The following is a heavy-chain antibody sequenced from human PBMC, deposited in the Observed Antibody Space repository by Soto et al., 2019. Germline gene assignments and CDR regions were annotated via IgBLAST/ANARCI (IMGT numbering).Heavy chain of an antibody. J-gene: IGHJ6*03. CDR2: IKQDGSEK. V-gene: IGHV3-7*01. CDR1: GFTFSSYW. CDR3: ARCTMITFGGGMDV. D-gene: IGHD3-16*01. Sequence: GGSLRLSCAASGFTFSSYWMSWVRQAPGKGLEWVANIKQDGSEKYYVDSVKGRFTISRDNAKNSLYLQMNSLRAEDTAVYYCARCTMITFGGGMDVWGKGTTVTVSS.